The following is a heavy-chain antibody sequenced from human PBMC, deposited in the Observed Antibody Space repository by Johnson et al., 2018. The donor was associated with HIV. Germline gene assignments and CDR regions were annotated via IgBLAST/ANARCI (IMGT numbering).Heavy chain of an antibody. J-gene: IGHJ3*01. V-gene: IGHV3-64*01. D-gene: IGHD3-16*01. CDR1: GFTFSSYA. Sequence: VQLVESGGGVVQPGRSLRLSCAASGFTFSSYAMHWVRQAPGKGLEYVSAISSNGGSTYYANSVKGRFTISRDNAKNTLFLEMKSLRAEDTAVYYCVRTSCTGARCLGYDPFDVWGQGTMVTVSS. CDR2: ISSNGGST. CDR3: VRTSCTGARCLGYDPFDV.